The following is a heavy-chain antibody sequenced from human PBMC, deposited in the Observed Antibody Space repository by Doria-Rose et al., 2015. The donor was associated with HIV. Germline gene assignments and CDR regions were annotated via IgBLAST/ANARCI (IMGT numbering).Heavy chain of an antibody. D-gene: IGHD1-1*01. CDR3: ARGLLRGGWNDVDYYYGMDV. CDR1: GGSFSGYY. J-gene: IGHJ6*02. CDR2: INHSGST. V-gene: IGHV4-34*01. Sequence: QVQLQQWGAGLVKPSETLSLTCAVFGGSFSGYYWSWLRQPPGQGLEWIGAINHSGSTNSKKSLKSRVTISIDTSKNLFSLKLSSVTAADTAVYYCARGLLRGGWNDVDYYYGMDVWGQGTTVTVSS.